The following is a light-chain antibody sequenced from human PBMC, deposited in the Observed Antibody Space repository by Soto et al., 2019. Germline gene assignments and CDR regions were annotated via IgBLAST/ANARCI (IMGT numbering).Light chain of an antibody. CDR3: QHYNQWPPFT. J-gene: IGKJ3*01. CDR1: QSAKSS. V-gene: IGKV3-15*01. CDR2: GAS. Sequence: EIVMTQSPATLSVSPGERATLSCRASQSAKSSLAWYQHKPGQVPRLLIYGASTRATGVPVRFSGSGSVTDFTLTISSLQAEDVAVYYCQHYNQWPPFTFGPGTKVDIK.